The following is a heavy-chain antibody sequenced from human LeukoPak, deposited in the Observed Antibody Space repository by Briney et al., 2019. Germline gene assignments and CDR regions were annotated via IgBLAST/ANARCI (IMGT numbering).Heavy chain of an antibody. CDR3: AKVRPGYSHYFYFMDV. CDR1: GFNLSRFA. Sequence: GGSLRPSCAASGFNLSRFAMTWVRQAPGMGLEWVSSLSDSGENSYYADSVKGRFTISRDSSKNMLFLRLTNLRAEDTAVHYCAKVRPGYSHYFYFMDVWATGTTVTVSS. D-gene: IGHD5-18*01. CDR2: LSDSGENS. J-gene: IGHJ6*03. V-gene: IGHV3-23*01.